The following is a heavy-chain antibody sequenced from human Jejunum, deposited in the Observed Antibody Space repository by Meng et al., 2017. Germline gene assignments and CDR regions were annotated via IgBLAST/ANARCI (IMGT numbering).Heavy chain of an antibody. V-gene: IGHV3-23*01. CDR1: GFAFSTYA. CDR2: ITGTGDRT. J-gene: IGHJ4*02. CDR3: ARSGDYYDLLTGRFVTIYYFDY. D-gene: IGHD3-9*01. Sequence: GESLKISCAASGFAFSTYAVNWVRQAPGKGLEWVATITGTGDRTYYADSVKGRFSISRDNFKNTLYLQVNNLRAEDTAVYYCARSGDYYDLLTGRFVTIYYFDYWGQGTLVTVSS.